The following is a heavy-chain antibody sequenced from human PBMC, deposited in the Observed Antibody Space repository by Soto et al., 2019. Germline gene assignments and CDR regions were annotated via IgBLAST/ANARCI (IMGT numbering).Heavy chain of an antibody. V-gene: IGHV3-33*01. CDR3: ARDLRGVQIVNNYYGMDV. Sequence: QVQLVESGGGVVQPGRSLRLSCAASGFTFNRYGMHWVRQAPGKGPEWVSLIYYDGSNKDYADSVKGRFTISRDNSKGTLYLQMNSLRVEDTAVYYCARDLRGVQIVNNYYGMDVWGQGTTVTVSS. J-gene: IGHJ6*02. CDR2: IYYDGSNK. CDR1: GFTFNRYG. D-gene: IGHD3-10*01.